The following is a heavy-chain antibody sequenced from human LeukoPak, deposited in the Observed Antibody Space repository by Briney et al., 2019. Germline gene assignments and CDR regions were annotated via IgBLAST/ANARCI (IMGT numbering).Heavy chain of an antibody. Sequence: GGSLRLSCAASGFTFSDYNMNWVRQAPGKGREGVSYITNGGSTIHHADSVKGRFTIARDNSKNTLYLQMTSLRAEDTAVYYCAKDQRFGDLDDYRGQGTLVTVSS. CDR3: AKDQRFGDLDDY. CDR1: GFTFSDYN. J-gene: IGHJ4*02. CDR2: ITNGGSTI. V-gene: IGHV3-11*01. D-gene: IGHD3-10*01.